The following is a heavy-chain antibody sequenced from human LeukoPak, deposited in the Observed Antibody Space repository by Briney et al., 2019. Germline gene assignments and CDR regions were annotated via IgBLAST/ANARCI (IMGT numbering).Heavy chain of an antibody. V-gene: IGHV1-46*01. Sequence: EASVKVSCEASGYTFTSYYMHWVRQAPGQGLEWMGIINPSGGSTSYAQKFQGRVTMTTDTSTSTAYMELRSLRSDDTAVYYCARDATMVRGVIIKGAWGYWGQGTLVTVSS. D-gene: IGHD3-10*01. CDR1: GYTFTSYY. CDR2: INPSGGST. J-gene: IGHJ4*02. CDR3: ARDATMVRGVIIKGAWGY.